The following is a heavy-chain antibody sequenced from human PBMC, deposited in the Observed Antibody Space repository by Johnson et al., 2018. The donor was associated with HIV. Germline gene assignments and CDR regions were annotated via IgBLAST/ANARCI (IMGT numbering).Heavy chain of an antibody. J-gene: IGHJ3*02. V-gene: IGHV3-66*01. CDR3: AREGVGVNAFNI. Sequence: VQLVESGGGLVEPGGSLRLSCVVSGFTVSGNYISWVRQAPGKGLEWVAVIYSGGNTYYADSVKGRFTISRDNSKNTLYLQRVSLRAEDMAVEYCAREGVGVNAFNIWVQGTMVTVSS. D-gene: IGHD3-3*01. CDR2: IYSGGNT. CDR1: GFTVSGNY.